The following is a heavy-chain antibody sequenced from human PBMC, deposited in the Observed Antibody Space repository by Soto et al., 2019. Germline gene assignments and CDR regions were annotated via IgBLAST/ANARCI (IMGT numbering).Heavy chain of an antibody. V-gene: IGHV4-31*01. D-gene: IGHD5-12*01. Sequence: SETLSLTCTVSGGSISSGGYYWSWIRQHPGKGLEWIGYIFYSGSTYYNPSLKSQFTISVDTSKNQFSLKLSSVTAADTAVYYCARVGYSGSYFDYWGQGTMGTVS. CDR1: GGSISSGGYY. J-gene: IGHJ4*02. CDR2: IFYSGST. CDR3: ARVGYSGSYFDY.